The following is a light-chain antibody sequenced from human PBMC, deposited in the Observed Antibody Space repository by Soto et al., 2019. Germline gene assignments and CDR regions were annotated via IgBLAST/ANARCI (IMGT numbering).Light chain of an antibody. Sequence: QTVVTQEPSFSVSPGGTVTLTCGLSSGSVSSGYYPSWLQQTPGPAPRMLIYSTHTRSSGVPDHFSGSDLGEKAALTITGAQIEDESDYSCVLFMGSGISVFGGGTEVTV. CDR3: VLFMGSGISV. J-gene: IGLJ3*02. V-gene: IGLV8-61*01. CDR1: SGSVSSGYY. CDR2: STH.